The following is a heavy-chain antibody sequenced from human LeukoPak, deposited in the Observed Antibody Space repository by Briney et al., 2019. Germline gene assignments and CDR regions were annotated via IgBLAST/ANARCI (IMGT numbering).Heavy chain of an antibody. CDR1: GFTFSSYS. D-gene: IGHD2-2*01. CDR3: ARDSVVPAQWEYYYYYYMDV. J-gene: IGHJ6*03. V-gene: IGHV3-48*01. CDR2: ISSSSSTI. Sequence: PGGSLRLSCAASGFTFSSYSMNWVRQAPGKGLEWVSYISSSSSTIYYADSVKGRFTISRDNAKNSLYLQMNSLRAEDTAVYYCARDSVVPAQWEYYYYYYMDVWGKGTTVTVSS.